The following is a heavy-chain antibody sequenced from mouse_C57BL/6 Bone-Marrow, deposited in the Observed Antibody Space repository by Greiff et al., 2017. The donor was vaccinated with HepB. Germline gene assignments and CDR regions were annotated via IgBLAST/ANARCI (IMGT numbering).Heavy chain of an antibody. V-gene: IGHV1-81*01. CDR1: GYTFTSYG. CDR2: IYPRSGNT. D-gene: IGHD1-1*01. J-gene: IGHJ4*01. CDR3: ARRGYYGSLYAMDY. Sequence: QVQLQQSGAELARPGASVKLSCKASGYTFTSYGISWVKQRTGQGLEWIGEIYPRSGNTYYNEKFKGKATLTADKSSSTAYIELRSLTSEDSAVYFCARRGYYGSLYAMDYWGQGTSVTVSS.